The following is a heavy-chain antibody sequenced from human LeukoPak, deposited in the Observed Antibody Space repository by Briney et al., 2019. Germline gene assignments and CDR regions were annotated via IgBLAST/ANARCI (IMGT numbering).Heavy chain of an antibody. CDR3: AKDMESLLTHFDY. Sequence: PGGSLRLSCAASGFTFSSYAMSWVRQAPGKGLEWVSAISGSSGSTYYADSVKGRFTISRDNSKNTLYLQMNSLRAEDTAVYYCAKDMESLLTHFDYWGQGTLVTVSS. D-gene: IGHD1-1*01. CDR2: ISGSSGST. V-gene: IGHV3-23*01. J-gene: IGHJ4*02. CDR1: GFTFSSYA.